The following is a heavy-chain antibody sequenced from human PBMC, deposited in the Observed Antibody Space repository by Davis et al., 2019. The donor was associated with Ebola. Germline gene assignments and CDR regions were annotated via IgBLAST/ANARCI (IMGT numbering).Heavy chain of an antibody. J-gene: IGHJ4*02. CDR2: ISAYNGNT. CDR1: GYTFSSYG. D-gene: IGHD2-15*01. V-gene: IGHV1-18*04. Sequence: AASVKVSCKASGYTFSSYGITWVRQAPGQGLEWMGWISAYNGNTNYAQKFQGRVTITADKSTSTAYMELSSLRSEDTAVYYCAGGLVEVADYWGQGTLVTVSS. CDR3: AGGLVEVADY.